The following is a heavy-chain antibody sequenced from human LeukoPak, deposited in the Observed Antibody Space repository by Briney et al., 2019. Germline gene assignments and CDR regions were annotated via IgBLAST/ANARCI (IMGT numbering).Heavy chain of an antibody. D-gene: IGHD6-19*01. CDR1: GGSISSSSYY. V-gene: IGHV4-39*07. CDR2: IYYSGST. Sequence: RASETLSLTCTVSGGSISSSSYYWGWIRQPPGKGLEWIGSIYYSGSTNYNPSLKSRVTISVDTSKNQFSLKLSSVTAADTAVYYCARQWLVHRFDPWGQGTLVTVSS. J-gene: IGHJ5*02. CDR3: ARQWLVHRFDP.